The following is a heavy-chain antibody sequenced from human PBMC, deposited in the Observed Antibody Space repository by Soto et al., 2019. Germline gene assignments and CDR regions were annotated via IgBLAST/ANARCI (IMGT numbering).Heavy chain of an antibody. CDR1: GGTFSSYA. J-gene: IGHJ6*02. V-gene: IGHV1-69*13. Sequence: SVKVSCKASGGTFSSYAISWVRQAPGQGLERMGGIIPIFGTANYAQKFQGRVTITADESTSTAYMELGSLRSEDTAVYYCARERYSSGWYPTYYYYYGMDFRGQRTTVTVSS. D-gene: IGHD6-19*01. CDR3: ARERYSSGWYPTYYYYYGMDF. CDR2: IIPIFGTA.